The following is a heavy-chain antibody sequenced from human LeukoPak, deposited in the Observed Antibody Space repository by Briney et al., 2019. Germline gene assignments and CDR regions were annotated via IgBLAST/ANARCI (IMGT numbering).Heavy chain of an antibody. CDR1: GGSISSYY. J-gene: IGHJ3*02. CDR2: IYYSGST. CDR3: ARGGYYYDSSGYWGAFDI. Sequence: SETLSLTCTVSGGSISSYYGRWIRQPPGKALKWIGYIYYSGSTTYNPSLKSRVTISVDTSKNQFSLKLSSVTAADTAVYYCARGGYYYDSSGYWGAFDIWGQGTMVTVSS. D-gene: IGHD3-22*01. V-gene: IGHV4-59*01.